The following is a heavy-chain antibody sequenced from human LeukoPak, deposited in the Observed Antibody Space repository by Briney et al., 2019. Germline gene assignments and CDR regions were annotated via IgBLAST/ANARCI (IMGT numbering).Heavy chain of an antibody. D-gene: IGHD3-3*01. CDR2: IRYDGSNK. CDR3: AKGGVAANWFDP. Sequence: GGSLRLPCAASGFTFSSYGMHWVRQAPGKGLEWVAFIRYDGSNKYYADSVKGRFTISRDNSKNTLYLQMNSLRAEDTAVYYCAKGGVAANWFDPWGQGTLVTVSS. J-gene: IGHJ5*02. CDR1: GFTFSSYG. V-gene: IGHV3-30*02.